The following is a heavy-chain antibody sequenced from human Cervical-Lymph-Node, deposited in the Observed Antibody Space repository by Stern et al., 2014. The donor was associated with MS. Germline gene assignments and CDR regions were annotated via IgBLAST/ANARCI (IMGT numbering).Heavy chain of an antibody. CDR1: GFTFSHYS. CDR2: ISSNSTHT. Sequence: EVQLEESGGGLVQPGESLRLSCDASGFTFSHYSINWVRQAPGKGLAWISSISSNSTHTYYADSVEGRFTISRDSAKDSVSLHMVSLRAEDTAVYYCARARVGDYARSPHLDSWGQGTLVTVSS. V-gene: IGHV3-21*01. D-gene: IGHD4-17*01. J-gene: IGHJ4*02. CDR3: ARARVGDYARSPHLDS.